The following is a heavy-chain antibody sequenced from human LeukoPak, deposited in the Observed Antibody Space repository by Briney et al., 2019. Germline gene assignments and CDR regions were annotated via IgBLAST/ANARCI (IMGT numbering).Heavy chain of an antibody. D-gene: IGHD3-3*01. J-gene: IGHJ4*02. V-gene: IGHV4-59*08. CDR3: ARQGNFGVQDY. CDR1: GGSISSYY. Sequence: SETLSLTCTVSGGSISSYYWSWIRQPPGKGPEWIGYIYYSGSTNYNPSLKSRVTISVDTSKNQFSLKLSSVTAADTAVYYCARQGNFGVQDYWGQGTLVTASS. CDR2: IYYSGST.